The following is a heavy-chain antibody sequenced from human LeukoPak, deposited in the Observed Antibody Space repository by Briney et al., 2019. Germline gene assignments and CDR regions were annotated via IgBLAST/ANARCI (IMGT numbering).Heavy chain of an antibody. J-gene: IGHJ6*03. CDR1: GFTFSSYW. CDR2: IKQNRSEK. D-gene: IGHD6-13*01. V-gene: IGHV3-7*01. CDR3: ARDVPSSRWFYYYYYYMDV. Sequence: PGGSLRLSCAASGFTFSSYWMSWVRQAPGKGLEWVAKIKQNRSEKYYVDSVKGRFTISRDNAKNSLYLQMNSLRAEDTAVYYCARDVPSSRWFYYYYYYMDVWGKGTTVTVSS.